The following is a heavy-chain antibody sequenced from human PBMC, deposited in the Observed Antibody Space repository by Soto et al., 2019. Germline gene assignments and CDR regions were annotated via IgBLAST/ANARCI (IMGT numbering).Heavy chain of an antibody. CDR1: GYPITNGYF. J-gene: IGHJ4*02. CDR3: ARVPTYLFHFDF. V-gene: IGHV4-38-2*01. CDR2: IYHDGTT. D-gene: IGHD2-2*01. Sequence: SETLSLTCAVSGYPITNGYFWGWIRKPPGKGLEWIGSIYHDGTTNYNPSLKSRVIISVDTSKNQFSLKLYSVTAADTAVYSCARVPTYLFHFDFWGLGTLVTVSS.